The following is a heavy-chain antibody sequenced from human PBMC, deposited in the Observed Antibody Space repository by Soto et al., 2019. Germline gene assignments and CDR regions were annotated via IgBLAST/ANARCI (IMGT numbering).Heavy chain of an antibody. CDR1: GYTLTELS. CDR2: FDPEDGET. CDR3: ATGPITIFGVVIPNWFDP. V-gene: IGHV1-24*01. Sequence: GASVKVSCKVSGYTLTELSMHWVRQAPGKGXEWMGGFDPEDGETIYAQKFQGRVTMTEDTSTDTAYMELSSLRSEDTAVYYCATGPITIFGVVIPNWFDPWGQGTLVTVSS. D-gene: IGHD3-3*01. J-gene: IGHJ5*02.